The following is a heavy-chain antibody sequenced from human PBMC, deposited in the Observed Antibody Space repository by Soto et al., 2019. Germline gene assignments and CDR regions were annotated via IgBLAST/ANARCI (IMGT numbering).Heavy chain of an antibody. CDR1: GYTLTELS. Sequence: QVQLVQSGAEVKKPGASVKVSCKVSGYTLTELSMHWVRQAPGKGLEWMGGFDPEDGETIYAQKFQGRVTMTEDTSTDTAYMELSSLRSEDTAVYYCATVQRGGPSKRHYYYYGMDVWGQGTTVTVSS. D-gene: IGHD1-1*01. J-gene: IGHJ6*02. V-gene: IGHV1-24*01. CDR2: FDPEDGET. CDR3: ATVQRGGPSKRHYYYYGMDV.